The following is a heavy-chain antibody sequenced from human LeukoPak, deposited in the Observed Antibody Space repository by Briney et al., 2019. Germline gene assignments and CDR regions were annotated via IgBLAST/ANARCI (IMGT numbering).Heavy chain of an antibody. CDR2: IIPIFGTA. CDR3: ARLCSGCSDDY. J-gene: IGHJ4*02. CDR1: GGTFSSYA. D-gene: IGHD3-10*02. Sequence: ESSVKVSCKASGGTFSSYAISWVRQAPGQGLEWMGGIIPIFGTANYAQKFQGRVTITADESTSTAYMELSSLTSEDTAVYYCARLCSGCSDDYWGQGTLVTVSS. V-gene: IGHV1-69*01.